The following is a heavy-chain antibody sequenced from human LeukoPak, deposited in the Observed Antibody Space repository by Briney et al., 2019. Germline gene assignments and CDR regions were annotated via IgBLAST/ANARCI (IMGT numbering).Heavy chain of an antibody. D-gene: IGHD3-22*01. Sequence: PGGSLRLSCAASGFTFDDYAMHWVRRTPGKGLEGVSSISWNSGSIGYADSVKGRFTISRDNDKKSLYLQMNSLRAEDMALYYCAKGALTMIVGGFEHWGQGTLVTVSS. V-gene: IGHV3-9*03. J-gene: IGHJ4*02. CDR1: GFTFDDYA. CDR2: ISWNSGSI. CDR3: AKGALTMIVGGFEH.